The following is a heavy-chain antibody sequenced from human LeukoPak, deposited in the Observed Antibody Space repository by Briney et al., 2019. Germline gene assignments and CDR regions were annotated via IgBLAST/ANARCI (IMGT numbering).Heavy chain of an antibody. V-gene: IGHV4-4*07. CDR3: ARDWKDGGSGSYDY. CDR1: GGSISSYY. Sequence: SETLSLTCTVSGGSISSYYRSWIRQPAGKGLEWIGRIYTSGSTNYNPSLKSRVTMSVDTSKNQFSLKLSSVTAADTAVYYCARDWKDGGSGSYDYWGQGTLVTVSS. J-gene: IGHJ4*02. CDR2: IYTSGST. D-gene: IGHD3-10*01.